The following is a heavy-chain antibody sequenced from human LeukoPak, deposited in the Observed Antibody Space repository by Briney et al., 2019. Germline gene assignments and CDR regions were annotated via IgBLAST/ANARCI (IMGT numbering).Heavy chain of an antibody. Sequence: GGSLRLSCAASGFTVSSNCMSWVRQAPGKGLEWLSGISGSGGRTYYADSVEGRFTISRDNSMNTLYLQMSGLRAEDTAIYYCARERGYCSTTSCYRGNAFDIWGQGTMVTVSS. J-gene: IGHJ3*02. V-gene: IGHV3-23*01. CDR2: ISGSGGRT. D-gene: IGHD2-2*02. CDR1: GFTVSSNC. CDR3: ARERGYCSTTSCYRGNAFDI.